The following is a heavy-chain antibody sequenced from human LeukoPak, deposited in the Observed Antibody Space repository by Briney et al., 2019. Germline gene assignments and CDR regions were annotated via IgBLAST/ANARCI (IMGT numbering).Heavy chain of an antibody. D-gene: IGHD4-17*01. CDR1: GFTFSSYW. Sequence: GGSLRLSCAASGFTFSSYWMSWVRQAPGKGLEWVANIKQDGSEKYYVDSVKGRFTISRDNAKNSLYLQMNSLRAEDTAVYYCARDQKPNYGDYSIDYWGQGTLVTVSS. J-gene: IGHJ4*02. V-gene: IGHV3-7*01. CDR2: IKQDGSEK. CDR3: ARDQKPNYGDYSIDY.